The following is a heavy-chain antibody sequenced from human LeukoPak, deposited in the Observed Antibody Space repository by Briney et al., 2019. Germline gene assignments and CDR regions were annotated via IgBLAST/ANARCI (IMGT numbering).Heavy chain of an antibody. Sequence: ASVKVSCKASGGTFSSYAISWVRQAPGQGLEWMGGIIPILGTANYAQKFQGRVTITTDESTSTAYMELSSLRSEDTAVYYCARGRGYCSGGSCYSGDAFDIWGQGTMVTVSS. V-gene: IGHV1-69*05. CDR1: GGTFSSYA. J-gene: IGHJ3*02. CDR3: ARGRGYCSGGSCYSGDAFDI. CDR2: IIPILGTA. D-gene: IGHD2-15*01.